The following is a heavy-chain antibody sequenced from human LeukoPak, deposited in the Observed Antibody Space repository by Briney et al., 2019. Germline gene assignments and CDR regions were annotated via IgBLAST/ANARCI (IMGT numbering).Heavy chain of an antibody. CDR1: GITLSSYG. CDR2: MRYDGSNR. J-gene: IGHJ4*02. Sequence: GGSLRLSCAASGITLSSYGMHWVRQAPGKGLEWVAFMRYDGSNRYYTGSVKARFTIYRDSSKNTLYLQMNSLRAEDTAVYYCAKAGPMKLQHYFGYWGQGTLVTVSS. CDR3: AKAGPMKLQHYFGY. D-gene: IGHD3-22*01. V-gene: IGHV3-30*02.